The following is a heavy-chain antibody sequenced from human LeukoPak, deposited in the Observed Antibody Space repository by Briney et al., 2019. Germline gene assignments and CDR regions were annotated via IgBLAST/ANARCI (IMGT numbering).Heavy chain of an antibody. CDR1: GFTFSSYN. CDR3: VKVDT. D-gene: IGHD3-22*01. V-gene: IGHV3-74*01. Sequence: GGSLRLSCAASGFTFSSYNMNWVRQAPGKGLVWVSRINSDGINTSYADSVKGRFTISRDNAKNTLNLQMDSLSAEDTAVYYCVKVDTWGQGILVTVSS. CDR2: INSDGINT. J-gene: IGHJ4*02.